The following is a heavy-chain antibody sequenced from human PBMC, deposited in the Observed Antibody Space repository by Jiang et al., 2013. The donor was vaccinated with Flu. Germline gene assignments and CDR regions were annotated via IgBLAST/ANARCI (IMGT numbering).Heavy chain of an antibody. Sequence: SSISSSSSYIYYADSVKGRFTISRDNAKNSLYLQMNSLRAEDTAVYYCARALIGPYCGGDCYLGYAFDIWGQGTMVTVSS. CDR2: ISSSSSYI. J-gene: IGHJ3*02. CDR3: ARALIGPYCGGDCYLGYAFDI. D-gene: IGHD2-21*02. V-gene: IGHV3-21*01.